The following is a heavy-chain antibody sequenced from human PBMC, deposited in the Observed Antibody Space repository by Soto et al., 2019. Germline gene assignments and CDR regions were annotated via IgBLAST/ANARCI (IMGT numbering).Heavy chain of an antibody. J-gene: IGHJ4*02. CDR3: ANQVGRVLFFGY. Sequence: PSETLSLTYTVAGGSLSSISYYWGWIRPPPGKGLEWIGSIYYSGSTYYNPSLKSRVTISVDTSKNQFSLKLSSVTAADTAVYYCANQVGRVLFFGYWGQGTLVTVSS. CDR2: IYYSGST. CDR1: GGSLSSISYY. D-gene: IGHD3-16*01. V-gene: IGHV4-39*01.